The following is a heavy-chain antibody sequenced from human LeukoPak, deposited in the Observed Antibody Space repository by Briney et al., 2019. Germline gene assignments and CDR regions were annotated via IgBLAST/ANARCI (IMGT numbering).Heavy chain of an antibody. Sequence: GGSLRLSCAASGFTFSSYVMNWVRQAPGTGLEWVSGITANGGNTFYADSVKGRFTISRDNSKNTLYLQMNSLRAEDTAVYYCARDGPPGLLWFGELWRWGQGTLVTVSS. D-gene: IGHD3-10*01. CDR2: ITANGGNT. CDR3: ARDGPPGLLWFGELWR. V-gene: IGHV3-23*01. CDR1: GFTFSSYV. J-gene: IGHJ4*02.